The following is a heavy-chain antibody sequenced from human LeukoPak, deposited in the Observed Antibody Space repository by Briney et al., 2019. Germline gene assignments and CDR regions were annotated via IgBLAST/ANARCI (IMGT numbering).Heavy chain of an antibody. V-gene: IGHV4-31*03. CDR2: IYYSGST. CDR3: ARDPGYGDYGDYFDY. CDR1: GGSISSGGYY. J-gene: IGHJ4*02. Sequence: SETLSLTCTVSGGSISSGGYYWSWIRQHPGKGLEWIGYIYYSGSTYYSPSLKSRVTISVDTSKNQFSLKLSSVTAADTAVYYCARDPGYGDYGDYFDYWGQGTLVTVSS. D-gene: IGHD4-17*01.